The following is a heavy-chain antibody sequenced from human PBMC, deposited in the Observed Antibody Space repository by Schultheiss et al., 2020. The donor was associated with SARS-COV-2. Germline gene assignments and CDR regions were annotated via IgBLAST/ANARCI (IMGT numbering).Heavy chain of an antibody. Sequence: GSLRLSCAASGFTVSSNYMSWIRQPPGKGLEWIGYIYYSGSTNYNPSLKSRVTISVDTSKNQFSLKLSSVTAADTAVYYCARSSGMWMTTVTYFDYWGQGTLVTVAS. J-gene: IGHJ4*02. V-gene: IGHV4-59*02. CDR3: ARSSGMWMTTVTYFDY. CDR1: GFTVSSNY. CDR2: IYYSGST. D-gene: IGHD4-11*01.